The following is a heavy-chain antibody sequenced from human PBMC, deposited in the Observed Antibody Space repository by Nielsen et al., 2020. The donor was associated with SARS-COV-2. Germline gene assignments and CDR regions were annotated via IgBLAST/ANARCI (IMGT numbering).Heavy chain of an antibody. Sequence: WIRQPPGKGLEYVSAISSNGGSTYYADSVKGRFTISRDNSKNTLYLQMSSLRAEDTAVYYCARDLIAAAGTGPSFYYYYGMDVWGQGTTVTVSS. V-gene: IGHV3-64D*06. D-gene: IGHD6-13*01. CDR2: ISSNGGST. J-gene: IGHJ6*02. CDR3: ARDLIAAAGTGPSFYYYYGMDV.